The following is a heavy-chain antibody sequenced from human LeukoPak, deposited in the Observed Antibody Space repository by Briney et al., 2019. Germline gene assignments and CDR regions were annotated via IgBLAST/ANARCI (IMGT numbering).Heavy chain of an antibody. V-gene: IGHV4-59*01. Sequence: SETLSLTCAVYGGPFSDNYWSWIRQPPGKGLEWIGYIYYTGSTNYNPSLKSRVTISVDTSKNQFSLKLSSVTAADTAVYYCATLTGYSSESWFDPWGQGILVTVSS. CDR2: IYYTGST. J-gene: IGHJ5*02. D-gene: IGHD3-9*01. CDR1: GGPFSDNY. CDR3: ATLTGYSSESWFDP.